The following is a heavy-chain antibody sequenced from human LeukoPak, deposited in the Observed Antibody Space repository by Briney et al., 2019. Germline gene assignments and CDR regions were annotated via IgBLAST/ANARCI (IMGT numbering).Heavy chain of an antibody. J-gene: IGHJ4*02. D-gene: IGHD6-19*01. CDR1: GLRVSSNH. CDR3: AGGIAVAGLDY. CDR2: IYSGGST. Sequence: PGGSLRLSCAASGLRVSSNHMNWVRQAPGKGLEWVSVIYSGGSTYYTDSVKGRFTISRDNSKNTLYLQMNSLRVEDTAVYYCAGGIAVAGLDYWAREPWSPSPQ. V-gene: IGHV3-53*01.